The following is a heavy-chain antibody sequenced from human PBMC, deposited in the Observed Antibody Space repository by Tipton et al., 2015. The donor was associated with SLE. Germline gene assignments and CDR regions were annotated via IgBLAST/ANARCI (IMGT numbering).Heavy chain of an antibody. CDR3: ARRLRSGESRGAFDV. CDR2: LSYDGSHK. CDR1: GFTFSSHE. D-gene: IGHD3-10*01. Sequence: QLVQSGGGVVQPGRSLTLSCAASGFTFSSHEMHWVRQAPGKGLEWVAALSYDGSHKYYTDSVKGRFTISRDNSKSTLYVEMSGLKPEDTAVYYCARRLRSGESRGAFDVWGPGTMVTVSS. J-gene: IGHJ3*01. V-gene: IGHV3-30*14.